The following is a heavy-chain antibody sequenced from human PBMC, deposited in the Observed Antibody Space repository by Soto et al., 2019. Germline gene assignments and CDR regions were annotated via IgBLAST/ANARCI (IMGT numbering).Heavy chain of an antibody. CDR2: INHSGST. V-gene: IGHV4-34*01. J-gene: IGHJ4*02. CDR3: ARHMITFGGVIADY. Sequence: QVQLQQWGAGLLKPSETLSLTCAVYGGSFSGYYWSWIRQPPGKGLEWIGEINHSGSTNYNPSLKSRVTISVDTSKNQCSLKLSSVTAADTAVYYCARHMITFGGVIADYWGQGTLVTVSS. D-gene: IGHD3-16*02. CDR1: GGSFSGYY.